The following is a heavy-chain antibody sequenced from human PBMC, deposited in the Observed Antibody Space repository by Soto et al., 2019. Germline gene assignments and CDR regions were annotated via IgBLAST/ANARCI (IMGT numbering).Heavy chain of an antibody. J-gene: IGHJ4*01. CDR3: MRRHSLFSGSVPSDYFDY. CDR1: GYNFANNW. CDR2: IDPSDSDT. V-gene: IGHV5-51*01. D-gene: IGHD6-25*01. Sequence: GESLKISCRGSGYNFANNWIAWVRQMPGEGLEWMGIIDPSDSDTKYSPSFQGQVTISADKSISTVYLRWSSLKASDTALYYCMRRHSLFSGSVPSDYFDYWGHGTQVTLSS.